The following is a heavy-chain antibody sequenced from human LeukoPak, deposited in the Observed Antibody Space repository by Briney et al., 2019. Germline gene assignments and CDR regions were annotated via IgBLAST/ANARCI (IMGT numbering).Heavy chain of an antibody. CDR2: INPNSGGT. Sequence: ASVKVSCKASGYTFTGYYMHWVRQAPGQGLEWMGWINPNSGGTNYAQKFQGWVTMTRDTSISTAYMELSRLRSDDTAVYYCARVKAMVFGVYGMDVWGQGTTVAVSS. CDR1: GYTFTGYY. CDR3: ARVKAMVFGVYGMDV. J-gene: IGHJ6*02. V-gene: IGHV1-2*04. D-gene: IGHD5-18*01.